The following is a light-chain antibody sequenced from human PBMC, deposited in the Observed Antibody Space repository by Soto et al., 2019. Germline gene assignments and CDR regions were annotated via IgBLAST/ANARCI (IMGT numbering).Light chain of an antibody. V-gene: IGKV1D-16*01. Sequence: DIQMTQSPPSVSASVGDRVTLTCRASQDVGKWLAWYQQKPGKATTLLIHGASSLQSGVPSRFTGRGSGTEFTLTISSLQPDDFATYYCQQYDTYSRTFGQGTKVDI. CDR2: GAS. J-gene: IGKJ1*01. CDR3: QQYDTYSRT. CDR1: QDVGKW.